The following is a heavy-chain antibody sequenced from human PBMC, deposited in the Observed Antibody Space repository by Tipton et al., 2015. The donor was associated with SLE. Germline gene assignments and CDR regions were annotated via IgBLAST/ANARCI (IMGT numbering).Heavy chain of an antibody. V-gene: IGHV4-59*08. J-gene: IGHJ5*02. CDR2: IYYSGST. CDR3: ARHRRYCSGGSCLDWFDP. Sequence: TLSLTCSVSGGSVSPYFWSWIRQPPGKGLEWIGYIYYSGSTNFNPSLRSRVTLSVDTSKNQFSLQLRSVTAADTAVYYCARHRRYCSGGSCLDWFDPWGQGTLVTVSS. D-gene: IGHD2-15*01. CDR1: GGSVSPYF.